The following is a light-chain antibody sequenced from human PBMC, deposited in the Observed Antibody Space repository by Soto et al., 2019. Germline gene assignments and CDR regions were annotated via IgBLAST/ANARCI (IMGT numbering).Light chain of an antibody. CDR1: SSDVGAYNY. CDR3: SSFTSSNTVV. Sequence: QSVLTQPASVSGSPGQSITISCTGTSSDVGAYNYVSWYQQHPGKAPKLMISEVSKRPSGVSNRFSGSKSGNTASLTISGLQDEDEAHYYCSSFTSSNTVVFGGGTKLTAL. CDR2: EVS. V-gene: IGLV2-14*01. J-gene: IGLJ2*01.